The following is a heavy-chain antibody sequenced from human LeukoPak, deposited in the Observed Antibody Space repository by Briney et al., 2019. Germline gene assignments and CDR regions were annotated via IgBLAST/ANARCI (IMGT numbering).Heavy chain of an antibody. J-gene: IGHJ4*02. CDR3: ARGGVDHYGSGTYYLMYYFDH. CDR2: ISGSGGAT. CDR1: GFTFNTYG. D-gene: IGHD3-10*01. Sequence: GGSLRLSCAASGFTFNTYGMSRVRQAPGKGLEWVSGISGSGGATYYADSVKGRFTVSRDDPHNTLYLQMNSMRAEDTAVYFCARGGVDHYGSGTYYLMYYFDHWGQGALVTVSS. V-gene: IGHV3-23*01.